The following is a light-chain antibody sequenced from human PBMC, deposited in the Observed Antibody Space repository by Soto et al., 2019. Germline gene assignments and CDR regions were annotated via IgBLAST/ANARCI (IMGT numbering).Light chain of an antibody. J-gene: IGKJ5*01. CDR1: QGISNY. V-gene: IGKV1-27*01. CDR3: QNYDSAPIT. Sequence: DIQITQSPSSLSASVGNRVSITCRASQGISNYLAWYQQKPGKVPKVLIYAASTLQPGVPSRFSGSGSGTDFTLTINSLQPDDIATYYCQNYDSAPITFGQGTRLEI. CDR2: AAS.